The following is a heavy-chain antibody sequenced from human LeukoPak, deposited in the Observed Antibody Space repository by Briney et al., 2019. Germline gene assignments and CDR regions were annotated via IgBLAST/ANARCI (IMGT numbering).Heavy chain of an antibody. D-gene: IGHD4-17*01. CDR1: GGSISSDDYY. V-gene: IGHV4-30-4*01. CDR2: IYYSGST. J-gene: IGHJ6*02. Sequence: SETLSLTCTVSGGSISSDDYYWSWIRQPPGKGLEWIGYIYYSGSTYFNSSLKSRVTISVDTSKNQFPLKLSSVTAADTAVYYCAREATVTTAYYGMDVWGQGTTVTVSS. CDR3: AREATVTTAYYGMDV.